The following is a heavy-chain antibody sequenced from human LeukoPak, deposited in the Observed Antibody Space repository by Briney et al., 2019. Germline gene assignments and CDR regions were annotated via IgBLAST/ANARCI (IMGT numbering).Heavy chain of an antibody. D-gene: IGHD1-26*01. CDR2: INPNSGGT. V-gene: IGHV1-2*02. CDR1: GYTFTGYY. CDR3: ARDGEWVLQDWFDH. J-gene: IGHJ5*02. Sequence: GASVKVSCKASGYTFTGYYMHGVRQAPGQGLEWMGWINPNSGGTNYAQKFQGRVTMTRDTSISTAYMELSRLRSDDTAVYYCARDGEWVLQDWFDHWGQGTLVTVSS.